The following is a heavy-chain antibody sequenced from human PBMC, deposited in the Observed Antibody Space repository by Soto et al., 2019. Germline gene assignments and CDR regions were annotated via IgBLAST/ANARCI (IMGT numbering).Heavy chain of an antibody. CDR1: GGSISTTGYY. Sequence: QVQLQESGPGLVKPSQTLSLTCTVSGGSISTTGYYWSWIRQHPGKGLEWIGYIYYTGSSYYNPSLKSRVTMSVDTSKNQFSLKLSSVTAADTAVYYCAKDQRSGLDYWGQGTLVTVSS. V-gene: IGHV4-31*03. J-gene: IGHJ4*02. CDR2: IYYTGSS. CDR3: AKDQRSGLDY.